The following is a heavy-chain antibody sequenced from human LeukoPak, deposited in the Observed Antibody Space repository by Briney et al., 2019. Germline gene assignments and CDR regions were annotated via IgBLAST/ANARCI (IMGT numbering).Heavy chain of an antibody. Sequence: ASVKISCKVSGYTFTDYYMHWVPQAPGKGLEWMGLVDPEDGETIYAEKFQGRVTITADTSTDTAYMELSSLRSEDTAVYYFATVLGATHFDYWGQGTLVTVSS. CDR2: VDPEDGET. V-gene: IGHV1-69-2*01. CDR1: GYTFTDYY. D-gene: IGHD1-26*01. CDR3: ATVLGATHFDY. J-gene: IGHJ4*02.